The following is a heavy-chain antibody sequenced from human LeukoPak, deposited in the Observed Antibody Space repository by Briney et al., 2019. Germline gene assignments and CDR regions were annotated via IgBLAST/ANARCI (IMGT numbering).Heavy chain of an antibody. V-gene: IGHV3-21*01. CDR3: ARDRLSGSYIDY. J-gene: IGHJ4*02. D-gene: IGHD1-26*01. CDR2: ISSSSSYI. Sequence: GGSLRLSCAASGFTFSSYSMNWVRQAPGKGLEWVSSISSSSSYIYYADSVKGRFTISRDNAKNSMYLQMNSLRAEDSTVYYCARDRLSGSYIDYWGQGTLVTVSS. CDR1: GFTFSSYS.